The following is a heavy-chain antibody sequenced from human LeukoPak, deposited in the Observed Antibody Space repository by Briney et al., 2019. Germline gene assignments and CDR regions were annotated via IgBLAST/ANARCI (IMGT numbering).Heavy chain of an antibody. V-gene: IGHV1-69*13. CDR3: ARSITMIGRGAFDI. D-gene: IGHD3-22*01. J-gene: IGHJ3*02. CDR2: IIPIFGTA. Sequence: ASVKVSCKASGGTFSSYAISWVRQAPGQGLEWMGGIIPIFGTANYAQKFQGRVTITADESTSTAYMELSSLRSEGTAVYYCARSITMIGRGAFDIWGQGTMVTVSS. CDR1: GGTFSSYA.